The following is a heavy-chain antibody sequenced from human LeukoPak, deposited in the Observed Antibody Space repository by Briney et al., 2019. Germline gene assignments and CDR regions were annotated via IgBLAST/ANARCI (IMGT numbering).Heavy chain of an antibody. Sequence: ASVKVSCKASGYTFTGYYMHWVRQAPGQGLEWMGWINPNSGGTNYAQKFQGRVTMTRNTSISTAYMELSSLRSEDTAVYYCARVGSSSWNAFDIWGQGTMVTVSS. CDR1: GYTFTGYY. D-gene: IGHD6-13*01. V-gene: IGHV1-2*02. CDR2: INPNSGGT. J-gene: IGHJ3*02. CDR3: ARVGSSSWNAFDI.